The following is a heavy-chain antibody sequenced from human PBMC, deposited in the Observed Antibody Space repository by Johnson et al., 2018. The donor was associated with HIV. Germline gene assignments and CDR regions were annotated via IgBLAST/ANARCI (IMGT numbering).Heavy chain of an antibody. CDR1: GFPFSNAW. J-gene: IGHJ3*02. CDR3: ARDLAYNSRWTGAFDI. CDR2: ILFDGSDK. V-gene: IGHV3-30*02. D-gene: IGHD6-13*01. Sequence: VQLVESGGGLVKPGGSLRLSCRASGFPFSNAWMNWVRQTPGKGLEWVTFILFDGSDKYYADSVKGRVTISRDNPKNTVYLHMNNLRAEDTAVYYCARDLAYNSRWTGAFDIWGKGTMVTVSS.